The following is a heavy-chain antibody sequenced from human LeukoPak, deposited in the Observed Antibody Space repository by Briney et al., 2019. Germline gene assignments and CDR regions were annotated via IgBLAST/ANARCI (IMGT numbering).Heavy chain of an antibody. CDR1: GYTFTSYG. CDR3: ARDSGRYYYDSSGYYPPDY. V-gene: IGHV1-18*01. CDR2: ISAYNGNT. J-gene: IGHJ4*02. D-gene: IGHD3-22*01. Sequence: ASVKVSCKASGYTFTSYGISRVRQAPGQGLEWMGWISAYNGNTNYAQKLQGRVTMTTDTSTSTAYMELRSLRSDDTAVYYCARDSGRYYYDSSGYYPPDYWGQGTLVTVSS.